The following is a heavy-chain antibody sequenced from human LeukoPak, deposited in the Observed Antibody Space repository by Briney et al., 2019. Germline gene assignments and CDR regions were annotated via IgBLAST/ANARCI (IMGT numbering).Heavy chain of an antibody. CDR3: ARDLDGSGSYHWFDP. Sequence: GGSLRLSCAASGFALSSYWMHWVRQAPEKGLVWVSRINGDGSATTYADSVRGRFTISKDNAKNTLYLQMNSLRAEDTAVYYCARDLDGSGSYHWFDPWGQGILVTVSS. CDR2: INGDGSAT. J-gene: IGHJ5*02. V-gene: IGHV3-74*01. CDR1: GFALSSYW. D-gene: IGHD3-10*01.